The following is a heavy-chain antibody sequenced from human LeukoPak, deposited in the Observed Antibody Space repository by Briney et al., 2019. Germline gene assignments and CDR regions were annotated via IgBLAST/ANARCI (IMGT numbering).Heavy chain of an antibody. Sequence: SETLSLTCAVYGGSFSGYYWSWIRQPPGKGLEWIGEINHSGSTNYNPSLKSRVTISVDTSKNQFSLKLSSVTAADTAVYYCARGRAHPDIVVVPAAIRGNNWFDPWGQGTLVTVSS. CDR3: ARGRAHPDIVVVPAAIRGNNWFDP. D-gene: IGHD2-2*02. J-gene: IGHJ5*02. CDR1: GGSFSGYY. CDR2: INHSGST. V-gene: IGHV4-34*01.